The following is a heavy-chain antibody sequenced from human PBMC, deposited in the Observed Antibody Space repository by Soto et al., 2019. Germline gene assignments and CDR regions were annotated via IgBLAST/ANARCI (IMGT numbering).Heavy chain of an antibody. D-gene: IGHD1-26*01. CDR2: IYYSGST. Sequence: QVQLQESGPGLVKPSETLSLTCTVSGGSVSSGSYYWSWIRQPPGKGLEWIGYIYYSGSTNYNPSRKSRVTISVDTSKNQFSLKLSSVTAADTAVYYCARVATGFAEYFQHWGQGTLVTVSS. CDR3: ARVATGFAEYFQH. J-gene: IGHJ1*01. V-gene: IGHV4-61*01. CDR1: GGSVSSGSYY.